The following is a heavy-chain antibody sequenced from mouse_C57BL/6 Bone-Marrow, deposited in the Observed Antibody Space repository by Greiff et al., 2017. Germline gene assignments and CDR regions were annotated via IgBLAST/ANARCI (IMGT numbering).Heavy chain of an antibody. CDR1: GYTFTSYW. J-gene: IGHJ2*01. D-gene: IGHD1-1*01. V-gene: IGHV1-64*01. Sequence: QVQLQQPGAELVKPGASVKLSCKASGYTFTSYWMHWVKQRPGQGLEWIGMIHPNSGSTNYNEKFKSKATLTVDKSSSTAYMQLSSLASEDSAVYYCARSFFTTVDYWGQGTTLTVSS. CDR3: ARSFFTTVDY. CDR2: IHPNSGST.